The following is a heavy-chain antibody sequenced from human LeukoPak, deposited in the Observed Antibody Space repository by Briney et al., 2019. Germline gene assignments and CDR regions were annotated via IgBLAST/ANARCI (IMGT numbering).Heavy chain of an antibody. J-gene: IGHJ3*02. CDR3: ARAGYGDVDAFDI. D-gene: IGHD4-17*01. Sequence: GGSLRPSCAASGFTFSSYSMNWVRQAPGKGLEWVSSISSSSSYIYYADSVKGRFTISRDNAKNSLYLQMNSLRAEDTAVYYCARAGYGDVDAFDIWGQGTMVTVSS. CDR2: ISSSSSYI. V-gene: IGHV3-21*01. CDR1: GFTFSSYS.